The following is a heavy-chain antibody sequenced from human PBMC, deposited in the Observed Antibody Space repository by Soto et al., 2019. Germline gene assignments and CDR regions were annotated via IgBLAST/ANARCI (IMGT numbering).Heavy chain of an antibody. J-gene: IGHJ4*02. D-gene: IGHD2-2*01. CDR2: IDPSSGGT. V-gene: IGHV1-2*02. CDR3: ARDRGVPAVTITSPDS. Sequence: QVQLVQSGAEVKRPGASVKVSCKASGYTFTGYYIHWVRQAPGQGPEWMGWIDPSSGGTNFAQKFQGRVTMTRDTSISTAYMDLSRLRSDDAAVYYCARDRGVPAVTITSPDSWGQGTLVTVSS. CDR1: GYTFTGYY.